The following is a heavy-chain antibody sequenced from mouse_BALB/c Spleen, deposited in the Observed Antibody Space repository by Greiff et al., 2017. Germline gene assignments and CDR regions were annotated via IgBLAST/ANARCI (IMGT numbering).Heavy chain of an antibody. J-gene: IGHJ2*01. CDR2: IDPETGGT. CDR3: TRKRGFDFDY. V-gene: IGHV1-15*01. CDR1: GYTFTDYE. Sequence: VQLQQSGAELVRPGASVTLSCKASGYTFTDYEMHWVKQTPVHGLEWIGAIDPETGGTAYNQKFKGKATLTADKSSSTAYMELRSLTSEDSAVYYCTRKRGFDFDYWGQGTTLTVSS.